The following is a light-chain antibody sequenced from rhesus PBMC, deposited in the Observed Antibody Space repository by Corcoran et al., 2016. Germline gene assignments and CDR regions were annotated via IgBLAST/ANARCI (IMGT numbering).Light chain of an antibody. CDR2: YAS. V-gene: IGKV1S15*01. CDR3: QHGYDTPCC. CDR1: QGIINN. J-gene: IGKJ2*01. Sequence: DIHMTQSPSSLSASVGDTVTITCRASQGIINNLAWYQQKPGKVPKLLIYYASTMQSGVPSRFTGSGTGTDFTLTISSLQPEDFATCYCQHGYDTPCCFSRGTKVEVK.